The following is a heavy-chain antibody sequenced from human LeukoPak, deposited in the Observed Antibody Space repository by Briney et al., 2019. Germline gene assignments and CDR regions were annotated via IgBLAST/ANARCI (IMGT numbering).Heavy chain of an antibody. V-gene: IGHV3-30*02. CDR2: IRYDGSNK. J-gene: IGHJ5*02. Sequence: SGGSLRLSCAASGFIFSSYSMNWVRQAPGKGLEWVAFIRYDGSNKYYADSVKGRFTISRDNSKNTLYLQMNSLRAEDTAVYYCAKDSWFDPWGQGTLVTVSS. CDR1: GFIFSSYS. CDR3: AKDSWFDP.